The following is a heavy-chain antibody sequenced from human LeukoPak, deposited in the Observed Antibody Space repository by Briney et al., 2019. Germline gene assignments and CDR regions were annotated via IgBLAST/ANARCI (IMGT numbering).Heavy chain of an antibody. Sequence: GGSLRLSCVASGFSVSNYYMSWVRQAPGKGLEWVSVISTGGGTSYTDSVKGRFTFSRDNSKNTLFLQMNSLRAEDTGVYYCARGGITGYGDYSSFDYWAREPCSPSPQ. V-gene: IGHV3-66*01. D-gene: IGHD4-17*01. CDR3: ARGGITGYGDYSSFDY. CDR2: ISTGGGT. J-gene: IGHJ4*02. CDR1: GFSVSNYY.